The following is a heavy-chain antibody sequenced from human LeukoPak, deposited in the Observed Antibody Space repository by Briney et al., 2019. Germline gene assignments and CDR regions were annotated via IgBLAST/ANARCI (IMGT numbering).Heavy chain of an antibody. J-gene: IGHJ4*02. CDR3: ATFWSGSDFDY. D-gene: IGHD3-3*01. CDR2: INSDGSTT. Sequence: GGSLRLSCAASGFTFSRYWMHWVRQAPGKGLVWVSRINSDGSTTSYADSVKGRFTISRDNAKNTLYLQMNSLRAEDTAVYYCATFWSGSDFDYWGQGTLVTVSS. CDR1: GFTFSRYW. V-gene: IGHV3-74*01.